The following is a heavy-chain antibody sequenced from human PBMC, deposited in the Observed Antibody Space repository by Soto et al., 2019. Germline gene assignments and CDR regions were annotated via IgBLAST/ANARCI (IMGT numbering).Heavy chain of an antibody. CDR2: IYHSGST. D-gene: IGHD3-22*01. CDR1: GGSISSYY. CDR3: ARDNRSGYYFDY. V-gene: IGHV4-59*12. J-gene: IGHJ4*02. Sequence: SETLSLTCPVSGGSISSYYWSWIRQPPGKGLEWIGNIYHSGSTNYNPSLKSRVTISVDRSKNQFSLKLSSVTAADTAVYYCARDNRSGYYFDYWGQGTLVTVSS.